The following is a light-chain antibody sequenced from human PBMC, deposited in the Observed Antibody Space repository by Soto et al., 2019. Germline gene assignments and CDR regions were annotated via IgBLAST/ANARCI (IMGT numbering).Light chain of an antibody. CDR2: AAF. Sequence: DIPMTQSPSSVSASVGDRVTITFRASQGINNWLAWYQQKPGKAPKLLIYAAFSLQSGVPSRFSGSGSGTEFTLTISSLQPDDFATYYCQQYNSYTWTFGQGTKVDIK. J-gene: IGKJ1*01. CDR1: QGINNW. CDR3: QQYNSYTWT. V-gene: IGKV1D-16*01.